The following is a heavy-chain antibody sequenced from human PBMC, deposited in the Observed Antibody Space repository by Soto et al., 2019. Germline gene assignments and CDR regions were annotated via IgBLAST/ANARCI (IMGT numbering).Heavy chain of an antibody. CDR1: GFSLSGGGVG. CDR3: AQRLDFSSAYNY. V-gene: IGHV2-5*01. Sequence: SGFSLSGGGVGVAWIRQPPGKALEWLALIYWNDDKRYRPSLKSSLTISKDTSKNQVVLTMTNVDPVDTATYYCAQRLDFSSAYNYWGQGILVTVSS. CDR2: IYWNDDK. J-gene: IGHJ4*02. D-gene: IGHD3-3*01.